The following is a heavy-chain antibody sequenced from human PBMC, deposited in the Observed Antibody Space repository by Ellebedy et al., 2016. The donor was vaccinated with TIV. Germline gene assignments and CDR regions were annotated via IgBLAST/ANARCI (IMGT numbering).Heavy chain of an antibody. CDR3: ARDPDYGGYSWLDP. CDR1: GFTFSSHW. J-gene: IGHJ5*02. D-gene: IGHD4-17*01. V-gene: IGHV3-74*01. CDR2: IKGDGSST. Sequence: GESLKISCAASGFTFSSHWMHWVRQVPGKGLVWVARIKGDGSSTTYGDSVKGRFTISRDNAKNTLYLQMNSLRAGDTAMYYCARDPDYGGYSWLDPWGQGSLVTVSS.